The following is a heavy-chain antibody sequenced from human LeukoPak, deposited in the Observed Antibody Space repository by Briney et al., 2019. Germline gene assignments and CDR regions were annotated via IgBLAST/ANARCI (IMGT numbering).Heavy chain of an antibody. CDR2: ISSSSSYI. V-gene: IGHV3-21*01. D-gene: IGHD6-13*01. CDR1: GFTFSSYS. Sequence: PGGSLRLSCAASGFTFSSYSMNWVRQAPGKGLEWVSSISSSSSYIYYADSVKGRFTISRDNAKNSLYLQMNSLRAEDTAVYYCARGSSSWSPSDYWGQGTLVTVSS. CDR3: ARGSSSWSPSDY. J-gene: IGHJ4*02.